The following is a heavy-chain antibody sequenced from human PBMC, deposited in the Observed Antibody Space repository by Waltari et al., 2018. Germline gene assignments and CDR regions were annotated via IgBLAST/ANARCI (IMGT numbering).Heavy chain of an antibody. CDR2: IYYSGST. J-gene: IGHJ4*02. CDR1: GGSISRGGYY. Sequence: QVQLQESGPGLVKPSQTLSLTCTVSGGSISRGGYYWSWIRQHPGKGLEWIGYIYYSGSTYYNPSLKSRVTISVDTSKNQFSLKLSSVTAADTAVYYCARAPEGPYAWGPYYFDYWGQGTLVTVSS. CDR3: ARAPEGPYAWGPYYFDY. D-gene: IGHD1-26*01. V-gene: IGHV4-31*03.